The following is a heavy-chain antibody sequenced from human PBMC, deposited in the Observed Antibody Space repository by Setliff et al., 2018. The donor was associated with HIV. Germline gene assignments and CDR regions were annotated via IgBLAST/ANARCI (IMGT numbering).Heavy chain of an antibody. V-gene: IGHV3-49*04. D-gene: IGHD3-10*01. Sequence: GGSLRLSCTASGFSFGDFALNWVRQAPGKGLEWIGFIRTKAHGGTTEYAASVKGRFTISRDNSKNTLYLRMNSLRAEDTAVYYCAQAQTSVSGSYYQYLQHWGQGTLVTVSS. CDR2: IRTKAHGGTT. CDR3: AQAQTSVSGSYYQYLQH. J-gene: IGHJ1*01. CDR1: GFSFGDFA.